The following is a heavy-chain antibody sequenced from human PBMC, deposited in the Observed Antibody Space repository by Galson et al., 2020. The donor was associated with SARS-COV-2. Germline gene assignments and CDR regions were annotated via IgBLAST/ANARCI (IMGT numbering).Heavy chain of an antibody. D-gene: IGHD6-13*01. J-gene: IGHJ3*02. CDR2: TYYRSHWST. CDR3: AGRVAGAGSLHI. Sequence: SQTLSLTRAISGHSVHNNSDAWNWIRQSPSRGLEWLGRTYYRSHWSTDYAVSVKRRITINPDTSKNQFYLQLNSVTPEDTAIYYCAGRVAGAGSLHIWGQGTIVIVSS. CDR1: GHSVHNNSDA. V-gene: IGHV6-1*01.